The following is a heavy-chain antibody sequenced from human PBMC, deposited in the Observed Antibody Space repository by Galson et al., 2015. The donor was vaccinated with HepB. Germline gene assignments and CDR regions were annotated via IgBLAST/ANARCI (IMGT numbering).Heavy chain of an antibody. J-gene: IGHJ3*02. Sequence: SLRLSCAASDSTFSSYTMNWVRQTPGKGLQWVSYIGTNGATIHYADSVKGRFTIARDNAKNTMWLQMNSLRAEDTAVYYCATTKFGSGAYWTFDIWGQGTLVTVSS. CDR2: IGTNGATI. CDR3: ATTKFGSGAYWTFDI. CDR1: DSTFSSYT. D-gene: IGHD4/OR15-4a*01. V-gene: IGHV3-48*04.